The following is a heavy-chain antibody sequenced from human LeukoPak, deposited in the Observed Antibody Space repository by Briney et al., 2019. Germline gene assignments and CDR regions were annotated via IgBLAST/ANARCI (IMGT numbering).Heavy chain of an antibody. CDR2: IYYSGST. CDR3: ARDLGNYFDY. V-gene: IGHV4-59*12. Sequence: SETLSLTCTVSGGSISSYYWSWSRQPPGRGLEWIGYIYYSGSTNYNPSLKSRVTISVDTSKNQFSLKLSSVTAADTAVYYCARDLGNYFDYWGQGTLVTVSS. CDR1: GGSISSYY. J-gene: IGHJ4*02.